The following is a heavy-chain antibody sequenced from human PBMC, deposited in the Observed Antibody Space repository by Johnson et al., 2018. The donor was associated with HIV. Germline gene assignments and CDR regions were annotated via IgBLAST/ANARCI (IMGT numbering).Heavy chain of an antibody. CDR3: ARVGASRFDAFHV. Sequence: VQLVESGEGVVQPGRSLRLSCAASGFTFSDYYMSWVRQAPGKGLEWVSIVYSGGNTYYTDSVKGRFTISRDNSKNTLYLQMNSLRAEDTAVYYCARVGASRFDAFHVWGQGTMVTVSS. CDR2: VYSGGNT. V-gene: IGHV3-66*01. CDR1: GFTFSDYY. D-gene: IGHD3-16*01. J-gene: IGHJ3*01.